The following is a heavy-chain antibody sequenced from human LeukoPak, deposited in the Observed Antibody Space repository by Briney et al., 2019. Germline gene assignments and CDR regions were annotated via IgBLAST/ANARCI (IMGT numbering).Heavy chain of an antibody. CDR2: INHSGST. Sequence: SETLSLTCAVYGGSFSGYYWSWIRQPPGKGLEWIGEINHSGSTNYNPSLKSQVTISVDTSKNQFSLKLSSVTAADTAVYYCARGAPRIVVVTTTRPLDYWGQGTLVTVSS. V-gene: IGHV4-34*01. CDR3: ARGAPRIVVVTTTRPLDY. CDR1: GGSFSGYY. D-gene: IGHD3-22*01. J-gene: IGHJ4*02.